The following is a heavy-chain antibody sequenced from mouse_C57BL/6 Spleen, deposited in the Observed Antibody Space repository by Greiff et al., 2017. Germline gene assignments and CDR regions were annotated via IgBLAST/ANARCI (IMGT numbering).Heavy chain of an antibody. CDR2: IDPSDSYT. CDR1: GYTFTSYW. Sequence: QVQLQQPGAELVMPGASVKLSCKASGYTFTSYWMHWVKQRPGQGLEWIGEIDPSDSYTNYNQKFKGKSTLTVDKSSSTAYMQRSSLTSEDSAVYYCARVDRNYRYYYAMDYWGQGTSVTVSS. V-gene: IGHV1-69*01. J-gene: IGHJ4*01. CDR3: ARVDRNYRYYYAMDY. D-gene: IGHD2-5*01.